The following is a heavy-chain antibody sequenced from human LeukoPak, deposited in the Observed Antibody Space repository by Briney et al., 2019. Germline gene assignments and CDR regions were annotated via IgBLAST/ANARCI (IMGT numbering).Heavy chain of an antibody. CDR3: AKSITVAGTVIWDYFDH. V-gene: IGHV3-23*01. CDR1: GFTFRSCD. D-gene: IGHD6-19*01. J-gene: IGHJ4*02. Sequence: ALRLSCGAAGFTFRSCDMSWVRQARGKGLEWVSASSGSGGSTYYADSVKGRFTISRDNSKRTLYLQMNSLRAEDTAVYYCAKSITVAGTVIWDYFDHWGQGTLVTVSS. CDR2: SSGSGGST.